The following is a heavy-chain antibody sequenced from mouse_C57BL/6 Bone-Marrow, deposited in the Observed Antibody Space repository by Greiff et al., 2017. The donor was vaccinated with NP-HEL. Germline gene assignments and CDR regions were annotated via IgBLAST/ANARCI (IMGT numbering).Heavy chain of an antibody. Sequence: EVKLMESGGGLVKPGGSLKLSCAASGFTFSSYAMSWVRQTPEKRLEWVATISDGGSYTYYPDNVKGRFTISRDNAKNNLYLQMSHLKSEDTAMYYCAREDTTVVAIDSWGQGTTLTVPS. D-gene: IGHD1-1*01. CDR2: ISDGGSYT. J-gene: IGHJ2*01. V-gene: IGHV5-4*01. CDR1: GFTFSSYA. CDR3: AREDTTVVAIDS.